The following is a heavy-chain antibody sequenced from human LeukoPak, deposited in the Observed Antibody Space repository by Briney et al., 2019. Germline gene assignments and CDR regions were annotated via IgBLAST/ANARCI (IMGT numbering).Heavy chain of an antibody. CDR2: IYYSGST. CDR1: GGPISSGGYY. D-gene: IGHD6-13*01. Sequence: SETLSLTCTVSGGPISSGGYYWSWIRQHPGKGLEWIGYIYYSGSTYYNPSPKSRVTISVDTSKNQFSLKLSSVTAADTAVYYCARDIAYSSSWYFSYYYGMDVWGQGTTVTVSS. CDR3: ARDIAYSSSWYFSYYYGMDV. J-gene: IGHJ6*02. V-gene: IGHV4-31*03.